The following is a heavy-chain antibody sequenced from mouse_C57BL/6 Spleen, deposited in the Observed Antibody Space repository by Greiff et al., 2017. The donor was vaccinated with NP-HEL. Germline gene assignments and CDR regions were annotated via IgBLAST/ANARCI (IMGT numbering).Heavy chain of an antibody. J-gene: IGHJ2*01. Sequence: QVQLQQPGAELVKPGASVKLSCKASGYTFTSYWMQWVKQRPGQGLEWIGEIDPSDSYTNYNQKFKGKATLTVDTSSSTAYMQLSSLTSEDSAVYYCARGSSGDWGQGTTLTVSS. CDR2: IDPSDSYT. CDR1: GYTFTSYW. D-gene: IGHD3-2*02. CDR3: ARGSSGD. V-gene: IGHV1-50*01.